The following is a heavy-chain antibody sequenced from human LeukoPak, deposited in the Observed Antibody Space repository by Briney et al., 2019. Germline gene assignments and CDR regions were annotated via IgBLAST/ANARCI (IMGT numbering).Heavy chain of an antibody. J-gene: IGHJ4*02. V-gene: IGHV3-7*01. CDR1: GFNFINAW. CDR3: ARDTGYSSNWSPRGGYFDY. D-gene: IGHD6-13*01. Sequence: PGGSLRLSCAASGFNFINAWMNWVRQAPGKGLEWVANIKEDGSEKYYVDSVRGRFTISRDNAKNLLNLQMNSLRAEDTAVYYCARDTGYSSNWSPRGGYFDYWGQGTLATVSS. CDR2: IKEDGSEK.